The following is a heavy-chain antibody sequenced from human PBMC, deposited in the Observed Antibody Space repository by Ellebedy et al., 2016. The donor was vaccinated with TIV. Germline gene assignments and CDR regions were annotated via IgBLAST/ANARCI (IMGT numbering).Heavy chain of an antibody. Sequence: PGGSLRLSCTASGFTFSTYAMHWVRQLPGKGLEWAALISYDGNYINYADSVKGRFTVARDNSKNTLYLLIDSLRVEDTSVFYCARDQGGVSVLRRLDSWGQGTLVTVSS. CDR1: GFTFSTYA. CDR2: ISYDGNYI. J-gene: IGHJ4*02. D-gene: IGHD2-8*01. CDR3: ARDQGGVSVLRRLDS. V-gene: IGHV3-30-3*01.